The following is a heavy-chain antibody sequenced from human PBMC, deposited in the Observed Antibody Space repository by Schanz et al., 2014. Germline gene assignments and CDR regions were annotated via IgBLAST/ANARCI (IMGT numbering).Heavy chain of an antibody. CDR1: GFTVSSDH. D-gene: IGHD3-22*01. CDR3: AEDPSHGDYDCYFDY. CDR2: IYASGAT. J-gene: IGHJ4*02. Sequence: EVQLVESGGGFVQPGGSLGLSCVVSGFTVSSDHMSWVRQAPGKGLEWVSTIYASGATYYADSVKRRFTISRDNSKNTLKQQMNSLSAEDTAVYYCAEDPSHGDYDCYFDYWGQGTLVTVSS. V-gene: IGHV3-66*01.